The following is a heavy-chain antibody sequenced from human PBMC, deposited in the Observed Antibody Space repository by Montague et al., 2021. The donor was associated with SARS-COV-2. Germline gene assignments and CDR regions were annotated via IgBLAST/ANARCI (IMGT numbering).Heavy chain of an antibody. V-gene: IGHV4-31*03. J-gene: IGHJ6*02. Sequence: TLSLTCTVSGGSISSGGYYWSWLRQHPGKGLEWIGYIYYSGSTYYIPSLKSRVTISVDTSKNQFSLKLSSVTAADTAVYYCALNYFRVRSWYGMDVWGQGTTVTVSS. CDR1: GGSISSGGYY. CDR3: ALNYFRVRSWYGMDV. D-gene: IGHD3-10*01. CDR2: IYYSGST.